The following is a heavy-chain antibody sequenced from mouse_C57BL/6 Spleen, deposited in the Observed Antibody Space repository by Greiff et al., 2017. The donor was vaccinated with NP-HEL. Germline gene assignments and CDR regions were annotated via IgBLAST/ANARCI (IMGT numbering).Heavy chain of an antibody. CDR2: IYPGSGST. D-gene: IGHD1-1*01. Sequence: QVQLQQRGAELVKPGASVKMSCKASGYTFTSYWITWVKQRPGQGLEWIGDIYPGSGSTNYNEKFKSKATLTVDTSSSTAYMQLSSLTSEDSAVYYCASLYYYGSTPYYFDYWGQGTTLTVSS. CDR1: GYTFTSYW. CDR3: ASLYYYGSTPYYFDY. J-gene: IGHJ2*01. V-gene: IGHV1-55*01.